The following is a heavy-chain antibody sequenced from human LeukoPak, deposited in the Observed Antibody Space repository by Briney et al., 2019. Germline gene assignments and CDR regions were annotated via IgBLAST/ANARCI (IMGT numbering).Heavy chain of an antibody. Sequence: ASVKVSCKASGGTFSSYAISWVRQAPGQGLEWMGRIIPILGIANYAQKFQGRVTITADKSTSTAYMELSSLRSEDTAVYYCAKDHYGSGSRFSSRGWSDYWGQGTLVTVSS. CDR3: AKDHYGSGSRFSSRGWSDY. CDR1: GGTFSSYA. V-gene: IGHV1-69*04. D-gene: IGHD3-10*01. J-gene: IGHJ4*02. CDR2: IIPILGIA.